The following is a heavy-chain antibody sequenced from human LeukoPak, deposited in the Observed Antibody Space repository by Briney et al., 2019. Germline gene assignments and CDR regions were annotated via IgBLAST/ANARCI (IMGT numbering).Heavy chain of an antibody. CDR2: ISDDGSDQ. J-gene: IGHJ4*02. CDR3: AQRVPAPLFHN. CDR1: GFDLSNYG. Sequence: SGGSLRLSCVASGFDLSNYGMHWVRQAPGKRLEWVSLISDDGSDQYYAESVKGRFSISRDNSKNTLYLQMTSLRPDDTAVYFCAQRVPAPLFHNWGQGTLVTVSS. V-gene: IGHV3-30*18. D-gene: IGHD2-2*01.